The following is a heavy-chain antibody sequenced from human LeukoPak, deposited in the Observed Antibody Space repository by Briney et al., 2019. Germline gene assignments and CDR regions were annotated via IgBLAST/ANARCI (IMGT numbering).Heavy chain of an antibody. CDR3: ARDYASAYYYDSTSYPYGMDV. CDR1: GGSVGSRDFY. J-gene: IGHJ6*02. V-gene: IGHV4-30-4*01. D-gene: IGHD3-22*01. Sequence: SETLSLTCTVSGGSVGSRDFYWSWIRQPPGKGLEWIGYIYSTESTYYNPSLKSRVAISIDTSNNQFSVKLSSVTAADTAVYFCARDYASAYYYDSTSYPYGMDVWGQGTTVTVSS. CDR2: IYSTEST.